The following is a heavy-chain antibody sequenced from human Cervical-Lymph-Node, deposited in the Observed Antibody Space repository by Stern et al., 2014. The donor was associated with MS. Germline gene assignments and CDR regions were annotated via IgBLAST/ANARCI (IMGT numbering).Heavy chain of an antibody. J-gene: IGHJ4*02. Sequence: VQLGESGGGVVQPGRSLRISCAASGFSFSRYAMHWVRQAPGKGLEWVALIWYDGSNPYYAAAVTCRFTISRDNFKNTLYLQMNSLRAEDTAVYYCASAYSSSHYYFDYWGQGTLVTVSS. CDR3: ASAYSSSHYYFDY. V-gene: IGHV3-33*01. CDR2: IWYDGSNP. D-gene: IGHD6-13*01. CDR1: GFSFSRYA.